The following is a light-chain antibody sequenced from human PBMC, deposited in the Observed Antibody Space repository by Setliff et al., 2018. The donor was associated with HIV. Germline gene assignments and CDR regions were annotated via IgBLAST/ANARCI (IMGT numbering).Light chain of an antibody. CDR1: SSDVGGYNS. V-gene: IGLV2-14*03. Sequence: QSARTQPASMSGSPGQSITISCTGTSSDVGGYNSVSWYQQHPDRAPKLMIYDVSNRHSGVSNRFTGSKSGNTASLTISGLQAEDEADYFCSSYTSNSPYVFGTGTKVTVL. J-gene: IGLJ1*01. CDR3: SSYTSNSPYV. CDR2: DVS.